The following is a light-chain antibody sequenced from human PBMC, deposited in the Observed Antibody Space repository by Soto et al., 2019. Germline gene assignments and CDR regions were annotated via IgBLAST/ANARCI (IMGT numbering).Light chain of an antibody. CDR3: AAWDDSLNGYV. V-gene: IGLV1-44*01. CDR2: SNN. J-gene: IGLJ1*01. CDR1: SSNIGSNT. Sequence: QSELTQPPSASGTPGQRVTISCSGSSSNIGSNTVNWYQQLPGTAPKLLIYSNNQRPSGVPDRFSGSKSGTSASLAISGLQSEDEADYYCAAWDDSLNGYVFGTGTEVTVL.